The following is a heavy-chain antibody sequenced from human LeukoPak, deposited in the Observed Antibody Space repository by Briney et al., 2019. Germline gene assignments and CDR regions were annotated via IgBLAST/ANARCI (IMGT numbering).Heavy chain of an antibody. CDR1: GFTFSSYA. CDR2: ISSNGGST. D-gene: IGHD5-12*01. Sequence: GGSLRLSCAASGFTFSSYAMHWVRQAPGKGLEYVSAISSNGGSTYYANSVKGRFTISRDSATNTLYLQMNSLRPGDTGVYYCARRGPETVATIDYWGQGTPVTVSS. V-gene: IGHV3-64*01. J-gene: IGHJ4*02. CDR3: ARRGPETVATIDY.